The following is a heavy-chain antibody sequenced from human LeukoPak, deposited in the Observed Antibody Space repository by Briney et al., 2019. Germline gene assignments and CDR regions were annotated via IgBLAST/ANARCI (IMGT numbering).Heavy chain of an antibody. J-gene: IGHJ4*02. D-gene: IGHD1-26*01. CDR2: IRPDGSEK. V-gene: IGHV3-7*01. CDR3: ARDSGSYCIGY. Sequence: GGSLRLSCAASGFTFSNSWMAWVRQAPGKGLEWVANIRPDGSEKYCVDSVKGRLTISRDNAKNSLYLQMNSLRLEDTAVYYCARDSGSYCIGYWGQGTLVTVSS. CDR1: GFTFSNSW.